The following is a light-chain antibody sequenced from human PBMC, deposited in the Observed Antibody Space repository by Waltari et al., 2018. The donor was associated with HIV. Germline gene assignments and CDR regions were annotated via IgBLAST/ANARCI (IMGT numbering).Light chain of an antibody. CDR2: EVS. Sequence: QSALTQPPSASGSPGQSVTISCTGTNSDVGGYNYASWYQQRPGKAPKLIIYEVSKRPSGVPHRFSGCKSGNTASLTVSGLQAEDEADYYCSSYAGSKGVFGGGTKLTVL. V-gene: IGLV2-8*01. CDR3: SSYAGSKGV. CDR1: NSDVGGYNY. J-gene: IGLJ3*02.